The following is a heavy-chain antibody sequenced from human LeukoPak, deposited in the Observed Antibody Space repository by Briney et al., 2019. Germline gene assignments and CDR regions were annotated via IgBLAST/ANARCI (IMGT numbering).Heavy chain of an antibody. CDR3: ARPRSDLYGMDV. CDR1: EFIFSSYE. Sequence: GGSLRLSCIASEFIFSSYEMNWVRQAPGKGLECVSYISGSGNIIYYTDSVKGRFTISRDNAKNSLYLQMNSLRVEDTAVYYCARPRSDLYGMDVWGQGTTVTVSS. CDR2: ISGSGNII. J-gene: IGHJ6*02. V-gene: IGHV3-48*03.